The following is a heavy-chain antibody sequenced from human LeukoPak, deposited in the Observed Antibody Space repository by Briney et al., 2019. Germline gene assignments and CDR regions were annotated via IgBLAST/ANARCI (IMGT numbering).Heavy chain of an antibody. CDR2: INHSGST. CDR1: GGSFIGYY. Sequence: SETLSLTCAVYGGSFIGYYCSWIRQPPGKGLEWIGEINHSGSTYYNPSLKSRVSISVDTSKNQDSLKVSSVTATDTAVYYCARLPAGTWYFHLWREGPVVPVSS. V-gene: IGHV4-34*01. J-gene: IGHJ4*02. D-gene: IGHD2-2*01. CDR3: ARLPAGTWYFHL.